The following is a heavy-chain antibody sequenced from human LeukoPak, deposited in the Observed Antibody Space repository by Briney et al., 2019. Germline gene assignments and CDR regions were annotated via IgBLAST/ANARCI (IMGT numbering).Heavy chain of an antibody. D-gene: IGHD6-19*01. CDR3: RKHDSSSIY. Sequence: PGGSLRLSCAASGFIFSTYGMHWVRQARGKALEWVAVIRSDGSDKSYAGSVQGRFIISRDNSKNTLYLQMNTLRAEDTAIYYCRKHDSSSIYWGQGTLVTVSS. V-gene: IGHV3-30*02. J-gene: IGHJ4*02. CDR1: GFIFSTYG. CDR2: IRSDGSDK.